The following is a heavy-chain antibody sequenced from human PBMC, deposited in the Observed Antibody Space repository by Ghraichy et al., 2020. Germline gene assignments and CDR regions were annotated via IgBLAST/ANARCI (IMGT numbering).Heavy chain of an antibody. V-gene: IGHV4-59*08. CDR1: GGSISSYY. CDR3: ARSPITRAGFDY. Sequence: ESLNISCSVSGGSISSYYWNWIRQPPGKGLEWIGYIDYSGNTKYNPSLQSRVTISVDTSKNDFSLKLDSVTAADTAVYYCARSPITRAGFDYWGQGTLVTVSS. CDR2: IDYSGNT. J-gene: IGHJ4*02. D-gene: IGHD6-13*01.